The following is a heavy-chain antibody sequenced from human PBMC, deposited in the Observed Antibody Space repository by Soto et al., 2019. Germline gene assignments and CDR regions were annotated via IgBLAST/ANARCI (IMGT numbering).Heavy chain of an antibody. CDR2: IRSKANSYAT. V-gene: IGHV3-73*01. CDR3: HKYSGPLIMPAA. CDR1: GFTFSGSA. J-gene: IGHJ5*02. Sequence: GGSLRLSCAASGFTFSGSAMHWVRQASGKGLEWVGRIRSKANSYATAYAASVKGRFTISRDDSKNTAYLQMNSLKTEDTAVYXCHKYSGPLIMPAALGPGTLVTVSS. D-gene: IGHD1-26*01.